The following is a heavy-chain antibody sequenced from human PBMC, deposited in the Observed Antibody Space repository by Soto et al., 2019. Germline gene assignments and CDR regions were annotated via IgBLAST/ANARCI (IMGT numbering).Heavy chain of an antibody. CDR2: IFYSGRSGST. CDR1: GGSISSYY. V-gene: IGHV4-59*01. D-gene: IGHD2-21*02. Sequence: SETLSLTCSISGGSISSYYWSWIRQPPGKGLEWIGDIFYSGRSGSTNYNPSLKSRVIISVETSKNQFSLKMSSVTAADTAVYYCARTALGWFDPWGHVTLVTVSS. CDR3: ARTALGWFDP. J-gene: IGHJ5*02.